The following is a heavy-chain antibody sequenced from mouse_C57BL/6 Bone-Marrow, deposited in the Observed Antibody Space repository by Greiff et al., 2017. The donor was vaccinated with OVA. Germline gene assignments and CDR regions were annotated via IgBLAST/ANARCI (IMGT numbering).Heavy chain of an antibody. J-gene: IGHJ4*01. V-gene: IGHV5-6*01. CDR2: ISSGGSYT. CDR1: GFTFSSYG. Sequence: EVKVVESGGDLVKPGGSLKLSCAASGFTFSSYGMSWVRQTPGKRLEWVATISSGGSYTYYPDSVKGRFTISRDNAKNTLYLQMSSLKSEDTAMYYCARQLYAMGYGGQGTSVTVSS. CDR3: ARQLYAMGY.